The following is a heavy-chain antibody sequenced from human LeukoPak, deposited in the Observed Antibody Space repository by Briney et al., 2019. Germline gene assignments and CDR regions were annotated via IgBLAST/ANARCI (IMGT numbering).Heavy chain of an antibody. D-gene: IGHD5-18*01. J-gene: IGHJ4*02. V-gene: IGHV3-9*01. CDR1: GFTFDDYA. CDR3: VDTAMADFDY. CDR2: ISWNSGSI. Sequence: GGSLRLSCAASGFTFDDYAMHWVRQAPGKGLEWVSGISWNSGSIGYADSVKGRFTISRDNAKNSLYLQMNSLRAEDTAVYYCVDTAMADFDYWGQGTLVTVSS.